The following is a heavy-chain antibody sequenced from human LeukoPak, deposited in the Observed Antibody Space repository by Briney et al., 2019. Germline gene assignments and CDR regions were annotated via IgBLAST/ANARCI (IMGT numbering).Heavy chain of an antibody. CDR2: IYYSGST. J-gene: IGHJ4*02. CDR1: GGSISSGGYY. CDR3: ARGAYDSSGYPDY. Sequence: SETLSLTCTVSGGSISSGGYYWSWIRQPPGKGLEWIGYIYYSGSTNYNPSLKSRVTISVDTSKKQFSLKLSSVTAADTAVYYCARGAYDSSGYPDYWGQGTLVTVSS. V-gene: IGHV4-61*08. D-gene: IGHD3-22*01.